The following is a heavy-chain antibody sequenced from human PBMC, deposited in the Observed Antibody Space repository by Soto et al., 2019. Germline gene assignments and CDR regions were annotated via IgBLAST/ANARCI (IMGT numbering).Heavy chain of an antibody. V-gene: IGHV1-2*04. Sequence: GASVKVSCKASGYTFTGYYMHWVRQAPGQGLEWMGWINPNSGGTNYAQKFQGWVTMTRDTSISTAYMELSRLRSDDTAVYYCARGSVRWITMVRGNYGMDVWGQGTTVTVSS. D-gene: IGHD3-10*01. CDR2: INPNSGGT. CDR3: ARGSVRWITMVRGNYGMDV. J-gene: IGHJ6*02. CDR1: GYTFTGYY.